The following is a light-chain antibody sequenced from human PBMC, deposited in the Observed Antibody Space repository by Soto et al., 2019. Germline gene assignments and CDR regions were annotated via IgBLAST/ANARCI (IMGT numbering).Light chain of an antibody. CDR3: LQDYNCPRT. V-gene: IGKV1-5*01. Sequence: DIKMTQSPATLSASVGDTVTVTCRASQSVSGWLAWYQQKPGEAPKLLIYDASALPRGVPARFSGSGSGTKFTLTIASLQPEDFATYYCLQDYNCPRTFGQGTKVDIK. CDR2: DAS. J-gene: IGKJ1*01. CDR1: QSVSGW.